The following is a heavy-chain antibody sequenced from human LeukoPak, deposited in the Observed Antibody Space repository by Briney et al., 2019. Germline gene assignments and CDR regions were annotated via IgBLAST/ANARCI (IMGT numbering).Heavy chain of an antibody. CDR3: ARGGFRDYGGNFEY. CDR1: GFIFSTYT. V-gene: IGHV3-21*01. J-gene: IGHJ4*02. D-gene: IGHD4-23*01. Sequence: GGSLRLSCAASGFIFSTYTMNWVGQAPGEGLEWVSSIDRSATYIYYADSMKGRFTISRDNAESSLYLQMNSLRAEDTAVYYCARGGFRDYGGNFEYWGQGTLVTVSS. CDR2: IDRSATYI.